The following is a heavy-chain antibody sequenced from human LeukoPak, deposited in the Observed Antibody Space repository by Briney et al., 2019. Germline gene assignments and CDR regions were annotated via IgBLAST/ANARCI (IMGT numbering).Heavy chain of an antibody. CDR2: INSDGSST. CDR1: GFTFSSYW. J-gene: IGHJ4*02. Sequence: GGSLRLSCAASGFTFSSYWMHRVRQAPGKGLVWVSRINSDGSSTSYADSAKGRFTISRDNAKNTLYLQMNSLRAEDTAVYYCARGDITMVRGVIIAYYFDYWGQGTLVTVSS. D-gene: IGHD3-10*01. CDR3: ARGDITMVRGVIIAYYFDY. V-gene: IGHV3-74*01.